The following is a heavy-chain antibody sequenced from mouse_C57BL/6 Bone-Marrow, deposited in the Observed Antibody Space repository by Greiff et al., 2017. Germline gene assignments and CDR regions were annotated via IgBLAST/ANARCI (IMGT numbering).Heavy chain of an antibody. CDR3: TYYYGSSTEAMDY. CDR1: GFNIKDDY. D-gene: IGHD1-1*01. Sequence: VQLQQSGAELVRPGASVKLSCTASGFNIKDDYMHWVKQRPEQGLEWIGWIDPENGDTEYASKFQGKATITADTSSNTAYLQLSSLTSEDTAVYYCTYYYGSSTEAMDYWGQGTSVTVSS. V-gene: IGHV14-4*01. J-gene: IGHJ4*01. CDR2: IDPENGDT.